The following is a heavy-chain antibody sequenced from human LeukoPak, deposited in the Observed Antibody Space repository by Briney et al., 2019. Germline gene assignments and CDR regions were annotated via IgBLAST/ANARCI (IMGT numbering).Heavy chain of an antibody. J-gene: IGHJ4*02. V-gene: IGHV3-33*01. Sequence: GRSLRLSCAASGFTFSSYGMHWVRQAPGKGLEWVAVIWYDGSNKYYADSVKGRFTISRDNSKNTLYLQMNSLRAEDTAVYYCARGSSSWYLGFDYWGQGTLVTASS. CDR1: GFTFSSYG. D-gene: IGHD6-13*01. CDR2: IWYDGSNK. CDR3: ARGSSSWYLGFDY.